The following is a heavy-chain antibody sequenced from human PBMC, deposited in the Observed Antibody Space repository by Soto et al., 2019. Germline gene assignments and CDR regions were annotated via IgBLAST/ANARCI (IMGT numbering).Heavy chain of an antibody. V-gene: IGHV4-4*02. D-gene: IGHD6-13*01. CDR1: SGSISSSNW. CDR3: ARVPNMSAAGTGYFDY. CDR2: IYTSGST. J-gene: IGHJ4*02. Sequence: QVQLQESGPGLVKPSGTLSLTCAVSSGSISSSNWWSWVRQPPGKGLEWIGEIYTSGSTNYNPSLQSRVTLSVDKSKSRFSLQLSSVTAADTAVYYCARVPNMSAAGTGYFDYWGQGTLVTVSS.